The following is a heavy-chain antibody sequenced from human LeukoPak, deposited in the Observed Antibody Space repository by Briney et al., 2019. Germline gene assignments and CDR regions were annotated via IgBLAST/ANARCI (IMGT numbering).Heavy chain of an antibody. D-gene: IGHD3-9*01. CDR2: IKSKTDGGTT. CDR3: ARVWDPRASYYDILTGYSSH. V-gene: IGHV3-15*01. CDR1: GFTFSNAW. Sequence: KTGGSLRLSCAASGFTFSNAWMSWVRQAPGKGLEWVGRIKSKTDGGTTDYAAPVKGRFTISRDDSKNTLYLQMNSLRAEDTAVYYCARVWDPRASYYDILTGYSSHWGQGTLVTVSS. J-gene: IGHJ4*02.